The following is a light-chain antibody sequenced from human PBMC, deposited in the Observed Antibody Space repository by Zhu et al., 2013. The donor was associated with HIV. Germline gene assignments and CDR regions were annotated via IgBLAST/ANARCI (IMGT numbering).Light chain of an antibody. V-gene: IGKV3-11*01. Sequence: EIVMTQSPATLSVSPGERATLSCRASQSVSSNLAWYQQKPGQAPRLLIYGASSRATGIPDRFSGSGSVTDFTLSIGSLEPEDFAVYYCQQRGNWPLTFGGGTKVEIK. CDR3: QQRGNWPLT. CDR1: QSVSSN. CDR2: GAS. J-gene: IGKJ4*01.